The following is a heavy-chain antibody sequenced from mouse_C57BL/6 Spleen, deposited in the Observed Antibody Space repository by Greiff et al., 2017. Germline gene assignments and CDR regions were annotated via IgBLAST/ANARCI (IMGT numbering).Heavy chain of an antibody. CDR2: IDPSDSDT. V-gene: IGHV1-52*01. CDR1: GYTFTSYG. J-gene: IGHJ1*03. CDR3: ARDLRCSPYWYFDV. D-gene: IGHD1-1*01. Sequence: QVQLQQPGAELVRPGASVKLSCKASGYTFTSYGMHWVKQRPIQGLEWIGNIDPSDSDTHYNQKFKDKATLTVDKSSSTAYMQLCSLTSADSAVYSCARDLRCSPYWYFDVWGKGTTLTVSS.